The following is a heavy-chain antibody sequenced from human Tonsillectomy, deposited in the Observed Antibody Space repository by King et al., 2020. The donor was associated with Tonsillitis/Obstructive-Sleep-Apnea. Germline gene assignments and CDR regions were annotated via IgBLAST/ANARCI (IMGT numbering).Heavy chain of an antibody. V-gene: IGHV4-34*01. CDR3: ARGLRFLDRTLNWFDP. D-gene: IGHD3-3*01. CDR2: INHSGST. CDR1: GGSFSGYY. Sequence: VQLQQWGAGLLKPSETLSLTCAVYGGSFSGYYWSWIRQPPGKGLEWIGEINHSGSTNYNPSLKSRVTISVDTSKNQFSLKLSSVTAADTAVYYCARGLRFLDRTLNWFDPWGQGTLVTVSS. J-gene: IGHJ5*02.